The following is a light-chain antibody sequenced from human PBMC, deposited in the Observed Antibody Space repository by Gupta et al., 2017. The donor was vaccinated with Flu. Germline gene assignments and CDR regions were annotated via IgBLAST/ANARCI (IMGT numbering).Light chain of an antibody. V-gene: IGLV2-14*01. CDR2: DVD. Sequence: SALPQPASVSGSPSRSPTISCTETSSDVGDYDSVSWYQQHPGKAPNLMSFDVDNRPSGGANRFSGSKSGSTAALTISALQVEDEADDYCCSYPNSNSLIVVFGGGTKLTVL. CDR1: SSDVGDYDS. CDR3: CSYPNSNSLIVV. J-gene: IGLJ2*01.